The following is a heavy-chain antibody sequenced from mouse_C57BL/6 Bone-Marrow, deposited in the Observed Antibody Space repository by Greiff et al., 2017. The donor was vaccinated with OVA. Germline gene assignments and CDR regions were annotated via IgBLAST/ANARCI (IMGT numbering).Heavy chain of an antibody. Sequence: VQRVESGAELVRPGTSVKMSCKASGYTFTNYWIGWAKQRPGHGLEWIGDIYPGGGYTNYNEKFKGKATLTADKSSSTAYMQFSSLTSEDSAIYYCARRDYYGSSSGWFAYWGQGTLVTVSA. J-gene: IGHJ3*01. CDR2: IYPGGGYT. D-gene: IGHD1-1*01. CDR1: GYTFTNYW. V-gene: IGHV1-63*01. CDR3: ARRDYYGSSSGWFAY.